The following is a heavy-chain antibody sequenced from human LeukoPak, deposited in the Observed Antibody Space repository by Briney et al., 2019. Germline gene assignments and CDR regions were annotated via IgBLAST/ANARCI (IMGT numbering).Heavy chain of an antibody. CDR1: GYTFTNYG. V-gene: IGHV1-18*01. Sequence: ASVKVSCKASGYTFTNYGISWVRQAPGQGLERMGWISAYNGNTNYAQKLQGRVTMTTDTSTSTAYMELRSLRSDDTAVYYCARGAHPTYYYDSSGYYYDYWGQGTLVTVSS. CDR2: ISAYNGNT. D-gene: IGHD3-22*01. J-gene: IGHJ4*02. CDR3: ARGAHPTYYYDSSGYYYDY.